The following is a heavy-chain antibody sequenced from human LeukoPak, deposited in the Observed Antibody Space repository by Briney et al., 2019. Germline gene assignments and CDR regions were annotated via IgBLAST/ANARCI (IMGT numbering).Heavy chain of an antibody. CDR2: IYYSGST. V-gene: IGHV4-30-4*02. D-gene: IGHD6-6*01. CDR3: PRLLAARRIIDY. CDR1: GGSIRSCDYY. Sequence: KASETLSLTCTVSGGSIRSCDYYWLWIRQHPGKGLEWIGYIYYSGSTYYTPSLKSRVTISVDTSKNQFSLRLSSVTASDTAVFYCPRLLAARRIIDYWGQGSLVTVSS. J-gene: IGHJ4*02.